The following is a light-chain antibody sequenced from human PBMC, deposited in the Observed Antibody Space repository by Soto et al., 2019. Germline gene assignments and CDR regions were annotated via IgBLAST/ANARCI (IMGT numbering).Light chain of an antibody. CDR3: QQYESLPYT. J-gene: IGKJ2*01. Sequence: DIHVTPSPPSLSASVGGRVTITCRSTQDTRNYLNWYHVKPGKAPKLLIYDGSNLEIGVPSRFGGSASGTDFTFTISGLQPEDVATYYCQQYESLPYTFGPGTKVDIK. V-gene: IGKV1-33*01. CDR1: QDTRNY. CDR2: DGS.